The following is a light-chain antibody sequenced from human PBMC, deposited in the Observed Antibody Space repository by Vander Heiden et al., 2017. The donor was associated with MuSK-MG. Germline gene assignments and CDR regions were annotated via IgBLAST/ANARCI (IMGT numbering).Light chain of an antibody. CDR1: QSVTSTY. CDR2: GAS. V-gene: IGKV3-20*01. Sequence: EIVLTQSPGTLSLSPGERATLSCRASQSVTSTYLAWYQQKPGKVPRLLIYGASSRATGIPDRFSGSGSGTDFTLTISRLEPEDFVVYYCQQYESSPWTFGQGTKVEIK. J-gene: IGKJ1*01. CDR3: QQYESSPWT.